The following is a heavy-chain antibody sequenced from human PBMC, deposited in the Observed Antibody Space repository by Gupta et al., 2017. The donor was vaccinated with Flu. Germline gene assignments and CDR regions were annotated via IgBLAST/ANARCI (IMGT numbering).Heavy chain of an antibody. Sequence: EVQLVESGGGLVQPGGSLRLSCAASGFTFSRYWMHWVRQASGKGLVWVSRMSDDGSGTSYADSVRGRFIVSRDNAKNTLYLQMDSLRAEDTAVYYCVRGGVGTGTSVPFDSWGQGTLVTVSS. V-gene: IGHV3-74*01. CDR3: VRGGVGTGTSVPFDS. CDR2: MSDDGSGT. D-gene: IGHD1-1*01. J-gene: IGHJ4*02. CDR1: GFTFSRYW.